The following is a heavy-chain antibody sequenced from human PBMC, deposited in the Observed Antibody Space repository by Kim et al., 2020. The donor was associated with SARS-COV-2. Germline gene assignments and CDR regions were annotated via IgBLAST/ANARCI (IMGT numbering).Heavy chain of an antibody. CDR1: GGSISSSSYY. CDR2: IYYSGST. CDR3: ARPVPGGYSYGYDWFDP. J-gene: IGHJ5*02. Sequence: SETLSLTCTVSGGSISSSSYYWGWIRQPPGKGLEWIGSIYYSGSTYYNPSLKSRVTISVDTSKNQFSLKLSYVTAADTAVYYCARPVPGGYSYGYDWFDPWGQGTLVTVSS. D-gene: IGHD5-18*01. V-gene: IGHV4-39*01.